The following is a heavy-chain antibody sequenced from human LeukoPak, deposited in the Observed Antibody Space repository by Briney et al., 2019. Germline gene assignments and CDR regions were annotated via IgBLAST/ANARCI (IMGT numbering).Heavy chain of an antibody. V-gene: IGHV1-8*01. Sequence: GASVKVSCKASGYTFTSYDINWVRQATGQGLEWMGWMNPNSGNTGYAQKFQGRVTMTRDTSISTAYMELSRLRSDDTAVYYCARKTYYYDSSVYSLYYFAYGAQGPLVPVPS. CDR1: GYTFTSYD. CDR3: ARKTYYYDSSVYSLYYFAY. J-gene: IGHJ4*02. D-gene: IGHD3-22*01. CDR2: MNPNSGNT.